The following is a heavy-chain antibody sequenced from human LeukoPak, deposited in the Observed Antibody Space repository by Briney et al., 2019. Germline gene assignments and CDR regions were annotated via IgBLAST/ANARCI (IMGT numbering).Heavy chain of an antibody. V-gene: IGHV3-23*01. CDR2: ISGSGVST. Sequence: GGSLRLSCAASGFTFSSYAMSWVRQAPGKGLEWVSGISGSGVSTYYADSVKGRFTISRDSSKNTLYLQMNSLRAADTAIYYCAKTNYGDYLHYFDYWGQETLVTVSS. D-gene: IGHD4-17*01. CDR3: AKTNYGDYLHYFDY. J-gene: IGHJ4*02. CDR1: GFTFSSYA.